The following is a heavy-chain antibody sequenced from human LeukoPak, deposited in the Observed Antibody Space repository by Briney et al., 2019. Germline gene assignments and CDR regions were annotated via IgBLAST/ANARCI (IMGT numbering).Heavy chain of an antibody. CDR1: GFTFSNYG. J-gene: IGHJ4*02. CDR3: AKAAGGATSLFDY. Sequence: PGGSLRLSCAASGFTFSNYGMHWVRQAPGQGLEWVAVISDDGSNKYYADSVKGRFTISRDNSKNTLCLQMNSLRAEDTAVYYCAKAAGGATSLFDYWGQGTLVTVSS. D-gene: IGHD1-26*01. CDR2: ISDDGSNK. V-gene: IGHV3-30*18.